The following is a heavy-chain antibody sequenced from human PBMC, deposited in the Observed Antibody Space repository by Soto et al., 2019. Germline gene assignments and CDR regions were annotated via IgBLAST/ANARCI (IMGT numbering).Heavy chain of an antibody. J-gene: IGHJ4*02. D-gene: IGHD6-13*01. CDR1: GFTFDDYA. Sequence: EVQLVESGGDLVQPGRSLRLSCAASGFTFDDYAMHWVRQAPGKGLEWVSGISWNSGSIGYADSVKGRFTISRDNAKNSLYLQMNSLRAEDTALYYCAKAGYSSSWYDYWGQGTLVTVSS. CDR3: AKAGYSSSWYDY. V-gene: IGHV3-9*01. CDR2: ISWNSGSI.